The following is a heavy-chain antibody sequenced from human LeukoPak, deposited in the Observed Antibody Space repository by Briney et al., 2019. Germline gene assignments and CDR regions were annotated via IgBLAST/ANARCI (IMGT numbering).Heavy chain of an antibody. CDR3: AKDTVKVTTIRRGPHYMDV. CDR1: GGSFSGYY. Sequence: SETLSLTCAVYGGSFSGYYWSWIRQPPGKGLEWIGEMNHSGSTNYNPSLKSRVTISVDTSKNQLSLKLSSVTAADTAVYYCAKDTVKVTTIRRGPHYMDVWGKGTTVTISS. CDR2: MNHSGST. D-gene: IGHD5-12*01. V-gene: IGHV4-34*01. J-gene: IGHJ6*03.